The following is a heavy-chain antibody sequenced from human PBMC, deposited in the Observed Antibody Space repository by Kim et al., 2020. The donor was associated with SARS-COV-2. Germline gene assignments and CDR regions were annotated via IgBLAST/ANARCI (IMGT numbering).Heavy chain of an antibody. V-gene: IGHV4-34*01. Sequence: SETLSLTCAVYTESLSGYYWSWIRQAPGKGLEWIGEINHSGSTNCNLSLKSRVTISIDRSKNPFSLKLSSVTAADTAVYYCARAGRDRTAFFGYWGQGTLRTLSS. CDR2: INHSGST. J-gene: IGHJ4*02. CDR1: TESLSGYY. D-gene: IGHD1-26*01. CDR3: ARAGRDRTAFFGY.